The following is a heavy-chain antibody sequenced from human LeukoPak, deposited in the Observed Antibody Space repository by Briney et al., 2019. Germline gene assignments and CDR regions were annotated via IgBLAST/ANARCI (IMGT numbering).Heavy chain of an antibody. CDR2: IKQDGSGK. V-gene: IGHV3-7*05. CDR3: AREGEGYFDC. J-gene: IGHJ4*02. Sequence: GGSLRLSCAASGFTFSSFWMSWVRQAPGKGLEWVANIKQDGSGKYYVDSVKGRFTISRDNAKNSLYLQMNSLRAEDMAVYYCAREGEGYFDCWGQGTLVTVSS. CDR1: GFTFSSFW. D-gene: IGHD3-16*01.